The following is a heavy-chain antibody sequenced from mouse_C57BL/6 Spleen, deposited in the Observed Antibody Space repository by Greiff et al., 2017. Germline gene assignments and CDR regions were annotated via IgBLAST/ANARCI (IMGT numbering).Heavy chain of an antibody. J-gene: IGHJ3*01. Sequence: VQLKESGPELVKPGASVKISCKASGYSFTGYYMNWVKQSPEKSLEWIGEINPSTGGTTYNQKFKAKATLTVDKSSSTAYMQLKSLTSEDSAVYYCARNGDYYGPKGFAYWGQGTLVTVSA. CDR1: GYSFTGYY. V-gene: IGHV1-42*01. CDR3: ARNGDYYGPKGFAY. D-gene: IGHD1-1*01. CDR2: INPSTGGT.